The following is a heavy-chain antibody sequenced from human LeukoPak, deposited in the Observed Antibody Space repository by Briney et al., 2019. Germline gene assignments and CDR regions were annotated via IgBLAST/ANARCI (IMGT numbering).Heavy chain of an antibody. Sequence: GGSLRLSCVASGFTFSTYSMNWVRQARGKGLEWVSSISSGSSYIYYADSVKGRFTISRDNAQNSLSLQMNSLRAEDTAVYYCARSWAYCSSASCYNYWGQGTLVTVSS. D-gene: IGHD2-2*02. J-gene: IGHJ4*02. V-gene: IGHV3-21*01. CDR3: ARSWAYCSSASCYNY. CDR1: GFTFSTYS. CDR2: ISSGSSYI.